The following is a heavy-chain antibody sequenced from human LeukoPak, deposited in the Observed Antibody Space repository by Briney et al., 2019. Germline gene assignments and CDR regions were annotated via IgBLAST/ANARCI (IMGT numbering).Heavy chain of an antibody. CDR3: ARVGYCSSTSCFG. J-gene: IGHJ4*02. Sequence: RPGGSLRLSCAASGFTFSSYWMHWVRQAPGKGLVWVSRINSDGSSTSYADSVKGRFTISRDNAKNTLYLQMNSLRAEDTAVYHCARVGYCSSTSCFGWGQGTLVTVSS. V-gene: IGHV3-74*01. D-gene: IGHD2-2*01. CDR1: GFTFSSYW. CDR2: INSDGSST.